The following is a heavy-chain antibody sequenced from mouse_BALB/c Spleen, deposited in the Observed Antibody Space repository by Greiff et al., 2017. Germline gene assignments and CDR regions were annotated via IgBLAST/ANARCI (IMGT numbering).Heavy chain of an antibody. D-gene: IGHD2-14*01. CDR2: INPSNGRT. Sequence: QVQLKQPGAELVKPGASVKLSCKASGYTFTSYWMHWVKQRPGQGLEWIGEINPSNGRTNYNEKFKSKATLTVDKSSSTAYMQLSSLTSEDSAVYYCARREVRGYYFDYWGQGTTLTVSS. CDR3: ARREVRGYYFDY. CDR1: GYTFTSYW. V-gene: IGHV1S81*02. J-gene: IGHJ2*01.